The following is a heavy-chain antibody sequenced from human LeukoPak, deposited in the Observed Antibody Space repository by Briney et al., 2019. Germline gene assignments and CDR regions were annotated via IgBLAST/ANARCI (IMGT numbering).Heavy chain of an antibody. CDR2: IYTTVST. CDR1: DDSINDYY. CDR3: ARGGEWSYDY. D-gene: IGHD3-3*01. Sequence: PSETLSLTCTVSDDSINDYYWSWIRQPAGKGLEWIGRIYTTVSTNYNPSLKSRVTMSIDMSKNQFSLNLSSVTAADTAVYYCARGGEWSYDYWGQGTLVTVSS. J-gene: IGHJ4*02. V-gene: IGHV4-4*07.